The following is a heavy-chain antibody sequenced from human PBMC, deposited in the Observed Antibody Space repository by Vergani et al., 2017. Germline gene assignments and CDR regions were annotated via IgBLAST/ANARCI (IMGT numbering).Heavy chain of an antibody. CDR3: AREERVYYDSSGYVWFDP. CDR2: IYHGGST. V-gene: IGHV4-34*01. CDR1: GGSFSGYY. D-gene: IGHD3-22*01. J-gene: IGHJ5*02. Sequence: QVQLQQWGAGLLKPSETLSLTCTVYGGSFSGYYWSWIRQPPGKGLEWIGEIYHGGSTTYNPSLKSRVTMSVDTSKNQFSLMLTSLTAADTAVYYCAREERVYYDSSGYVWFDPWGQGTLVTVSS.